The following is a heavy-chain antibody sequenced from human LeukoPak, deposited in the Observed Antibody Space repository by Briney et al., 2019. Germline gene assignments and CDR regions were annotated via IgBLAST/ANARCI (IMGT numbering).Heavy chain of an antibody. Sequence: GGSLRLSCAASGLTFMNYGFHWVRQAPGKGLEWVAVISYNGRDDYYANSVKGRFTVSRDNSKNTLYLQMNRLRVEDTALYYCLLTTISGKGLDVWGQGTTVTVSS. CDR1: GLTFMNYG. CDR3: LLTTISGKGLDV. V-gene: IGHV3-30*03. J-gene: IGHJ6*02. D-gene: IGHD3-22*01. CDR2: ISYNGRDD.